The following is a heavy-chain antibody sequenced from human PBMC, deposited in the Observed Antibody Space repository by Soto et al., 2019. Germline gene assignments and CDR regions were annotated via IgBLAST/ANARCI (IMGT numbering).Heavy chain of an antibody. CDR2: IWYDGSNK. CDR1: GFTFSSYG. V-gene: IGHV3-33*01. J-gene: IGHJ4*02. D-gene: IGHD1-1*01. Sequence: GGSLRLSCAASGFTFSSYGMHWVRQAPGKGLEWVAVIWYDGSNKYYADSAKGRFTISRDNSKNTLYLQMNSLRAEDTAVYYCARDADGYNFYYFDYWGQGTLVTVSS. CDR3: ARDADGYNFYYFDY.